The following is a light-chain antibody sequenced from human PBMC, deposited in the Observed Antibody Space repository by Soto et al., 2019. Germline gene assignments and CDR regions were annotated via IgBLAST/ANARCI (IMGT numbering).Light chain of an antibody. J-gene: IGLJ2*01. Sequence: QSVLTQPRSVSGSPGQSVTISCTGTSSDVGDYNYVSWYQHHPGKAPKLMIYDVSKRPSGVPDRFSGSKSGNTASLTISGLQAEDEADYYCCSYAGSYSVVFGGRTKLTVL. CDR2: DVS. CDR3: CSYAGSYSVV. V-gene: IGLV2-11*01. CDR1: SSDVGDYNY.